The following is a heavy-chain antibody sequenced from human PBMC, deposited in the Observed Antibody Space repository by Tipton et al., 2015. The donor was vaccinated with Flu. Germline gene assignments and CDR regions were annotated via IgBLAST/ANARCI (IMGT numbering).Heavy chain of an antibody. CDR3: AREWLTGGYYYGMDV. CDR1: GDSISNDYF. D-gene: IGHD6-19*01. J-gene: IGHJ6*02. CDR2: IHRSGST. Sequence: TLSLTCAVSGDSISNDYFWGWIRQPPGKGLEWIATIHRSGSTKYNPSLMSRLTISLDTSKNQFSLRLNSVTAADTAVYYCAREWLTGGYYYGMDVWGQGTTVTVSS. V-gene: IGHV4-38-2*01.